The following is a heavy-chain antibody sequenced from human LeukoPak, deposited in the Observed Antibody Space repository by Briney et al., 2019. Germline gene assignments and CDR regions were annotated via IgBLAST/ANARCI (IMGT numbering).Heavy chain of an antibody. J-gene: IGHJ4*02. CDR1: GFTFSSNG. D-gene: IGHD3-22*01. CDR2: ISGSGDKT. Sequence: PGGSLRLSCAASGFTFSSNGMSWVRKAPGKGLEWASSISGSGDKTYYADSVKGRFTISRDNSKSTMYLQMNSLRAEDTAVYHCAKTNGYYDLWGQGTLVIVSS. V-gene: IGHV3-23*01. CDR3: AKTNGYYDL.